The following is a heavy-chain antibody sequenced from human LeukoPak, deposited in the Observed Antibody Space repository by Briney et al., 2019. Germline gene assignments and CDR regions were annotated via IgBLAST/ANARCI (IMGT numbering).Heavy chain of an antibody. Sequence: GRSLRLSCAASGFTFSSYAMSWVRQAPGKGLEWVSAISGSGGSTYYAGSVKGRFTISRDNSKNTLYLQMNSLRAEDTAVYYCAKAYSYPYSSGWGSAFDIWGQGTMVTVSS. J-gene: IGHJ3*02. CDR2: ISGSGGST. D-gene: IGHD6-19*01. CDR3: AKAYSYPYSSGWGSAFDI. CDR1: GFTFSSYA. V-gene: IGHV3-23*01.